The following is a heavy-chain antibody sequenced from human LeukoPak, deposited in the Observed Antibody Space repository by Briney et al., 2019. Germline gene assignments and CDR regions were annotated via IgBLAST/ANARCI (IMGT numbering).Heavy chain of an antibody. CDR1: GYTFTSYD. J-gene: IGHJ4*02. D-gene: IGHD3-22*01. Sequence: ASVKVSCKASGYTFTSYDINWVRQATGQGLEWMGWMNPNSGNTGYAQKFQGRVTITRNTSISTAYMELSSLRSEDTAVYYCAKALDYYDSSGYYSPYYFDYWGQGTLVTVSS. V-gene: IGHV1-8*03. CDR2: MNPNSGNT. CDR3: AKALDYYDSSGYYSPYYFDY.